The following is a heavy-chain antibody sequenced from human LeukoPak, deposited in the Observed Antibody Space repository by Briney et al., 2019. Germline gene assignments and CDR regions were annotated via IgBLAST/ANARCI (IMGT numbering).Heavy chain of an antibody. D-gene: IGHD3-3*01. Sequence: ASVKVSCKASGYTFTSYGISWVRQAPEQGLGWMGWISAYNGNTNYAQKLQGRVTMTTDTSTSTAYMELRSLRSDDTAVYYCARGCCDYDFWSGYYDLDYWGQGTLVTVSS. CDR3: ARGCCDYDFWSGYYDLDY. J-gene: IGHJ4*02. CDR2: ISAYNGNT. V-gene: IGHV1-18*01. CDR1: GYTFTSYG.